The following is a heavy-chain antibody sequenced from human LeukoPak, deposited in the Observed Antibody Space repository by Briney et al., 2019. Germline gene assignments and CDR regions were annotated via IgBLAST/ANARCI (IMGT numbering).Heavy chain of an antibody. CDR3: AREWWYSSSSFTRGDC. CDR2: INHSGST. Sequence: SDTLSLTCAVYGGSFSDYYWSWIRQPPGKGLEWIGEINHSGSTNYNPSLKSRVTISVDTPKNRFSLKLSSVTAADTAVYYCAREWWYSSSSFTRGDCWGQGTLVTVSS. CDR1: GGSFSDYY. V-gene: IGHV4-34*01. D-gene: IGHD6-13*01. J-gene: IGHJ4*02.